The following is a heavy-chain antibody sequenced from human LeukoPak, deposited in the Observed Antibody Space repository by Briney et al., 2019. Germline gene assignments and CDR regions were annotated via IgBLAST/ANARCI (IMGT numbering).Heavy chain of an antibody. CDR2: IYYSGST. CDR3: ARDKSSSFDY. CDR1: GGSISSYY. V-gene: IGHV4-59*01. D-gene: IGHD6-6*01. J-gene: IGHJ4*02. Sequence: SETLSLTCTVSGGSISSYYWSWIRQPPGKGLEWIGYIYYSGSTNYNPSLKSRVTISVDTSKNQFSLTLSSVTAADTAVYYCARDKSSSFDYWGQGTLVTVSS.